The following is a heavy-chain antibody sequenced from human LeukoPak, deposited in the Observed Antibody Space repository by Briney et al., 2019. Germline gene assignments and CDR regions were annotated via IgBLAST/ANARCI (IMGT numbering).Heavy chain of an antibody. J-gene: IGHJ5*02. V-gene: IGHV3-48*03. CDR2: ISESGKTK. CDR3: ASGWNWFDP. CDR1: RFTLSSYE. D-gene: IGHD2-15*01. Sequence: GGSLRLSCAASRFTLSSYEMNWVRQAPGKGLEWVSYISESGKTKSHADSVKGRFTISRDNAKNSLYLQMNSLRVEDTAVYYCASGWNWFDPWGQGTLVTVSS.